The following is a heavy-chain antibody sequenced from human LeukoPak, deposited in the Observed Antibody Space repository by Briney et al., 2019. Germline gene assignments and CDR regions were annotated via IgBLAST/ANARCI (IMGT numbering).Heavy chain of an antibody. Sequence: SKTLSLTCTASGGSISSYYWSWIRQPPGKGLEWIGYISYSGSSNYNPSLKSRVTISVDTSKNQFSLKLSSVTAADTAVYYCARPYNSAWYGVFYIWGRGTMVTVSS. J-gene: IGHJ3*02. D-gene: IGHD6-19*01. CDR2: ISYSGSS. CDR3: ARPYNSAWYGVFYI. V-gene: IGHV4-59*08. CDR1: GGSISSYY.